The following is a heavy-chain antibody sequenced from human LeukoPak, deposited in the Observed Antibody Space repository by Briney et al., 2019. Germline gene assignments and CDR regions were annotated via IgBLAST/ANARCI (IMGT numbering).Heavy chain of an antibody. Sequence: ASVKVSCKASGYTFTGYYMHWVRQAPGQGLEWMGCINPNSGGTNYAQKSQGRGTMTRDKSISTAYMELSRLRSDATAVYYCARGPVYYYGSGRTPSAPGDDYWGQGTLVTVSS. CDR2: INPNSGGT. D-gene: IGHD3-10*01. CDR3: ARGPVYYYGSGRTPSAPGDDY. V-gene: IGHV1-2*02. CDR1: GYTFTGYY. J-gene: IGHJ4*02.